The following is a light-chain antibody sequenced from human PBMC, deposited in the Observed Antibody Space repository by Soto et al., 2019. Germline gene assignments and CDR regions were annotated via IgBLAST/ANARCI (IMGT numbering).Light chain of an antibody. Sequence: DIQMTQSPSTLSASLGDRVTITCRASQSISSWLAWYQQKPGKAPKLLIYKASSLESGVPSRFSGSGSGTEFTLTISSLQPDDFATYYCQQYNSYRRTFGQGTKVEIK. J-gene: IGKJ1*01. CDR1: QSISSW. V-gene: IGKV1-5*03. CDR2: KAS. CDR3: QQYNSYRRT.